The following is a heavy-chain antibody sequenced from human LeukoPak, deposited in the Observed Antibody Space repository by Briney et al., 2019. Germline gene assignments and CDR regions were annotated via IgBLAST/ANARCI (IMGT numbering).Heavy chain of an antibody. CDR2: IRNNGDNK. CDR1: GFTFSKYS. V-gene: IGHV3-30*02. D-gene: IGHD6-19*01. Sequence: GGSLRLSCAASGFTFSKYSMNWVRQAPGKGLEWVSFIRNNGDNKYYADSVRGRFTISRDNSKNTLYLQMNTLRTDDTAVYYCVTSKGAGYFDYWGQGTLVTVSS. CDR3: VTSKGAGYFDY. J-gene: IGHJ4*02.